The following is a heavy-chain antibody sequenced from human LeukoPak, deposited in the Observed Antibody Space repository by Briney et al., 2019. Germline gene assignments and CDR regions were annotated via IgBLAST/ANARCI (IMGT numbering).Heavy chain of an antibody. D-gene: IGHD5-18*01. J-gene: IGHJ4*02. V-gene: IGHV1-69*05. CDR3: ARGDTAMVSSLDY. CDR1: GGTFSSYA. Sequence: GSSVTVSCTASGGTFSSYAISWVRQAPGQGLEWMGGIIPIYGTTNYAQKFQGRVTITTDESTSTAYMELSSLRSEDTAVYYCARGDTAMVSSLDYWGQGTLVTVSS. CDR2: IIPIYGTT.